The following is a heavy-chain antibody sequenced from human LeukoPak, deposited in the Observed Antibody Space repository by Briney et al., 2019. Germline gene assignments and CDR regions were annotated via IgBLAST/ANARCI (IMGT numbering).Heavy chain of an antibody. J-gene: IGHJ1*01. D-gene: IGHD3-22*01. CDR2: IKSDGST. Sequence: GGCLRLSCAASGFTFSSYWMHWVRQAPGKGLVWVSRIKSDGSTRYADSVKGRFTISRDNAKNTVSLQMTSLRAEDTGVYYCARAPSEIGGYYPEYFRHWGQGTLFIVSS. CDR3: ARAPSEIGGYYPEYFRH. V-gene: IGHV3-74*01. CDR1: GFTFSSYW.